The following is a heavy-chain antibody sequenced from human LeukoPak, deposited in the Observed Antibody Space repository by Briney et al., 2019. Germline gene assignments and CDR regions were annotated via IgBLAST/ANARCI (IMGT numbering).Heavy chain of an antibody. Sequence: SETLSLTCTVSGGSISSYYWSWIRQPPGKGLEWIGSIYYSGSTYYNPSLKSRVTISVDTSKNQFSLKLSSVTAADTAVYYCARHTSSIAAPFDYWGQGTLVTVSS. CDR3: ARHTSSIAAPFDY. CDR2: IYYSGST. V-gene: IGHV4-59*05. CDR1: GGSISSYY. D-gene: IGHD6-6*01. J-gene: IGHJ4*02.